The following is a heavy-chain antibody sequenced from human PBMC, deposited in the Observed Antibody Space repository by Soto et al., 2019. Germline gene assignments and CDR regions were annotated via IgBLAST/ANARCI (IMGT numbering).Heavy chain of an antibody. CDR2: INPSGDTT. D-gene: IGHD4-17*01. Sequence: EEQLLESGAGLVQPGGSLRLSCAASGLTFSRYAMSWVRQAPGKGLEWVSIINPSGDTTYYGDSVKGRFTISGDNSKNTLSLQMTSRSAEDTAVYYCANSLRPYGLTTFYFDYRGQGTLVTVSS. V-gene: IGHV3-23*01. J-gene: IGHJ4*02. CDR1: GLTFSRYA. CDR3: ANSLRPYGLTTFYFDY.